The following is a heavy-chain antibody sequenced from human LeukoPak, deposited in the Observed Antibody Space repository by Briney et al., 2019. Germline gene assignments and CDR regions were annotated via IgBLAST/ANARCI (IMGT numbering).Heavy chain of an antibody. Sequence: SETLSLTCTVSGGSVSSGSYYWSWIRQPPGKELEWIGYIYYSGSTNYNPSLKSRVTISVDTSKNQFSLKLSSVTAADTAVYYCAEGEVVAVGAFDIWGQGTMVTVSS. J-gene: IGHJ3*02. V-gene: IGHV4-61*01. D-gene: IGHD2-15*01. CDR1: GGSVSSGSYY. CDR2: IYYSGST. CDR3: AEGEVVAVGAFDI.